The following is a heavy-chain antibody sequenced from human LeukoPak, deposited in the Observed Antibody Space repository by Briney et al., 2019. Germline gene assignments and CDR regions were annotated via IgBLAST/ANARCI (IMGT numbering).Heavy chain of an antibody. J-gene: IGHJ4*02. V-gene: IGHV3-49*04. D-gene: IGHD5-18*01. CDR2: IRSKAYGGTT. CDR3: TRLWVDTAMSGIDY. CDR1: GFTFGDYA. Sequence: GGSLRLSCTASGFTFGDYAMSWVRQAPGKGLEWVGFIRSKAYGGTTEYAASVKGRFTISRDGSKSIAYLQMNSLKTEDTAVYYCTRLWVDTAMSGIDYWGQGTLVTVSS.